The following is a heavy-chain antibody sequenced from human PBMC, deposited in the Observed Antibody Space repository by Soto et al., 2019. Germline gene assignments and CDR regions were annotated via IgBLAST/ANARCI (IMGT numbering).Heavy chain of an antibody. Sequence: QMQLVQSGPEVKKPGTSVKVSCKASGFTFTSSSVHWVRQARGQRLEWIGWIDVGSGNTNYAQKFQKRVTITRDTSKSTACMYMSSLRSEDKAVYYGEAVRTDYSGYFPDYWGQGTTVTVSS. CDR3: EAVRTDYSGYFPDY. D-gene: IGHD3-22*01. CDR1: GFTFTSSS. J-gene: IGHJ4*02. V-gene: IGHV1-58*01. CDR2: IDVGSGNT.